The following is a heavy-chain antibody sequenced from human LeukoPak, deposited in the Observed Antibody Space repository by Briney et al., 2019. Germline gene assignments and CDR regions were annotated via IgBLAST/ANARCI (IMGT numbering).Heavy chain of an antibody. J-gene: IGHJ3*02. CDR2: IKQDGSEK. Sequence: GGSLRLSCAASGFTFSSYWMSWVRQAPGKGLEWVANIKQDGSEKYYVDSVKGRFTISRENAKNSLYLQMNSLRAEDTAVYYCARDQATRAFDIWGQGTMVTVSS. V-gene: IGHV3-7*01. CDR1: GFTFSSYW. CDR3: ARDQATRAFDI.